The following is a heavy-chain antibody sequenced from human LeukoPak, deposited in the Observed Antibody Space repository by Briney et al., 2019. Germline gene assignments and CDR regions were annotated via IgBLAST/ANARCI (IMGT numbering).Heavy chain of an antibody. CDR2: IWYDGSNK. V-gene: IGHV3-33*08. CDR1: GFTFDDYA. D-gene: IGHD2-15*01. J-gene: IGHJ4*02. CDR3: ARDSGAYHSGGVY. Sequence: GGSLRLSCAASGFTFDDYAMHWVRQAPGKGLEWVACIWYDGSNKYYADYVKGRFTISRDNSKNTLYLQMNTLRVEDTAVYYCARDSGAYHSGGVYWGQGTLVTVSS.